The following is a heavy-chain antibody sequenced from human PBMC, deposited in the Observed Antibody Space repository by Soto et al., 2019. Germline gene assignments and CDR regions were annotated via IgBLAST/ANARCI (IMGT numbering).Heavy chain of an antibody. CDR2: ARNKANSYTT. CDR1: GFTFSDHH. Sequence: PGGSLRLSCAASGFTFSDHHMDWVRQAPGKGLEWVGRARNKANSYTTDYAASLKGRFTISRDDSKNSLYLQMISLKTEDTAVYYCARGPGASGNYYYYGMDVWGQGTTVTVSS. V-gene: IGHV3-72*01. CDR3: ARGPGASGNYYYYGMDV. D-gene: IGHD1-26*01. J-gene: IGHJ6*02.